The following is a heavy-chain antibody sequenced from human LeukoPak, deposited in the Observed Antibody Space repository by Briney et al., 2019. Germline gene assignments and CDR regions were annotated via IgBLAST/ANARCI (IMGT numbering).Heavy chain of an antibody. V-gene: IGHV3-74*01. J-gene: IGHJ4*02. Sequence: QSGGSLRLSCEASGFTFSSYWMHWVRQAPGKGLVWVSRINTDGSTTIYSDSVKGRFTISRDNAKNTLYLQMNSVRAEDTAMYYCARGATFDYWGQGTLVTVSS. CDR3: ARGATFDY. CDR1: GFTFSSYW. D-gene: IGHD5-12*01. CDR2: INTDGSTT.